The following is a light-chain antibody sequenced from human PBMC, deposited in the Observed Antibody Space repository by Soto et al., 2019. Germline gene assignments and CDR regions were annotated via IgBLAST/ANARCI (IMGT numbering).Light chain of an antibody. CDR3: QQYYSYPYT. V-gene: IGKV1-16*02. Sequence: DIQMTQSPPSLSASVGDRVTITCRASQDIRTKLAWFQQKPGKAPRSLIYVASNLQMGVPSHVSGGGSGTAFTRTLSRLQPEDFATYYCQQYYSYPYTFGGGTKVEIK. CDR2: VAS. J-gene: IGKJ4*01. CDR1: QDIRTK.